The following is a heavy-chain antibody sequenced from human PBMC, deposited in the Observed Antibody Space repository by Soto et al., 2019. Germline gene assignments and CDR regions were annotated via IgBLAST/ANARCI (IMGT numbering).Heavy chain of an antibody. CDR3: ARDNSAYDLDY. CDR2: IYNDGTT. CDR1: GFTVNTAY. J-gene: IGHJ4*02. D-gene: IGHD5-12*01. Sequence: PGGSLRLSCAAAGFTVNTAYLSWVRQVPGEGLQWISIIYNDGTTYYADSVKGRFTISRDNAKKSLYLQMNNLRPEDTALYYCARDNSAYDLDYCGEGTLVTVSS. V-gene: IGHV3-53*01.